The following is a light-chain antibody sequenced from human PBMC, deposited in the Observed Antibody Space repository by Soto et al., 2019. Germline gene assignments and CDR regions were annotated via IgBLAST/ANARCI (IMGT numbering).Light chain of an antibody. V-gene: IGKV3-15*01. Sequence: EIVMTQSPATTSVSPGQRATLFCXASQSVSSDLAWYHQKPGQAPRLLIYGASTRATGIPARFSGSGSGTEFTLIISSLQSEDSAVYYCQQYNSWLWTFGQGTKVDIK. CDR2: GAS. CDR1: QSVSSD. J-gene: IGKJ1*01. CDR3: QQYNSWLWT.